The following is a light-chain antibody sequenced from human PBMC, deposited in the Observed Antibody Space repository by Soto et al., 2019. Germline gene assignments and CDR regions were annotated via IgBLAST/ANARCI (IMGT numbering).Light chain of an antibody. J-gene: IGKJ1*01. Sequence: DIQMTQSPSSLSASVGDRVAITCRASQSISNYLNWYQQKPGKAPNLLIYAASSLQGGVPSRFSGSGSGTDFTLTISCLQHEDFATYYCQQSYSLWTFGQGTKVDIK. V-gene: IGKV1-39*01. CDR1: QSISNY. CDR3: QQSYSLWT. CDR2: AAS.